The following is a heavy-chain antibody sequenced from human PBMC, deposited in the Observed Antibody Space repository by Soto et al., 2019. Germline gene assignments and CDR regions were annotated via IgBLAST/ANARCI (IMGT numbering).Heavy chain of an antibody. Sequence: QVQLVESGGGVVQPGRSLRLSCAASGFTFSSYGMQWVRQGPGKGLEWVAVISYDGSNKHYADSVKGRFTISRDNSKNTLYLEMNSMRAEDTALYYCAGGDSQAGPYYYYYGMDVWGQGTTVTVSS. CDR1: GFTFSSYG. CDR3: AGGDSQAGPYYYYYGMDV. J-gene: IGHJ6*02. D-gene: IGHD6-13*01. CDR2: ISYDGSNK. V-gene: IGHV3-30*03.